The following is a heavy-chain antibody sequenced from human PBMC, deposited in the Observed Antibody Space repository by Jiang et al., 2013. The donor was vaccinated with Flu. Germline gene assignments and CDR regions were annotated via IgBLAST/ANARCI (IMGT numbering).Heavy chain of an antibody. D-gene: IGHD3-10*01. J-gene: IGHJ4*02. Sequence: LLKPSETLSLTCAVYGGSFRGYYWSWIRQPPGKGLEWIGEIDHTGSTNYNPSLKSRVTISVDTPRNQFSLKVPSVTAADTAVYFCARGPYEPGSYFNNGFDYWGQGTLVTVSS. CDR2: IDHTGST. CDR1: GGSFRGYY. V-gene: IGHV4-34*01. CDR3: ARGPYEPGSYFNNGFDY.